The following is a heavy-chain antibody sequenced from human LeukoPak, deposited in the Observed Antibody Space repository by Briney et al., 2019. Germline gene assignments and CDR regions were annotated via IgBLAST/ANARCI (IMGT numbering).Heavy chain of an antibody. Sequence: GGSLRLSCAASGFTFSTYPISWVRQAPGKGLEWVSAISGGGTSTYYADSVKGRFTISRDNSENTLYLQMNSLRAEDTAVYYCVKDSVRGYSGYGNDGFEIWGQGTMVTVSS. CDR2: ISGGGTST. V-gene: IGHV3-23*01. CDR1: GFTFSTYP. D-gene: IGHD5-12*01. CDR3: VKDSVRGYSGYGNDGFEI. J-gene: IGHJ3*02.